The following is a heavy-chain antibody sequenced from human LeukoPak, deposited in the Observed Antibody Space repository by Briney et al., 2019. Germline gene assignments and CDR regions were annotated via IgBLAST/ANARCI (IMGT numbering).Heavy chain of an antibody. J-gene: IGHJ3*02. D-gene: IGHD1-26*01. CDR3: ARLVGLLGDAFDI. CDR2: IIPIFGTA. Sequence: SVKVSCKASGGTFSSYAISWVRQAPGQGLEWMGGIIPIFGTANYAQKFQGRVTISADESTSTAYMELSSLRSEDTAVYYCARLVGLLGDAFDIWGQGTMVTVSS. V-gene: IGHV1-69*13. CDR1: GGTFSSYA.